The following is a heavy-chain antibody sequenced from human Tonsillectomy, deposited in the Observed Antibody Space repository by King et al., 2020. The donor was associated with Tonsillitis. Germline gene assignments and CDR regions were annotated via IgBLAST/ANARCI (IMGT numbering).Heavy chain of an antibody. V-gene: IGHV3-7*03. Sequence: VQLVESGGGLVQPGGSLRLSCAASGFTLSRYWMSWVRQAPGKGLEWVANINQDASERYYVDSVKGRFTISRDNAQNSLHLQMSSLRAEDTAIYYCARAPDGSGGLYYSDCWGQGTLVTVSS. D-gene: IGHD3-10*01. CDR1: GFTLSRYW. J-gene: IGHJ4*02. CDR3: ARAPDGSGGLYYSDC. CDR2: INQDASER.